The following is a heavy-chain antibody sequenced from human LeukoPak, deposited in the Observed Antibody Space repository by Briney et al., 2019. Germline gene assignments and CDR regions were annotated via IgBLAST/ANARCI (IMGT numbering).Heavy chain of an antibody. CDR2: IKHDGTEK. Sequence: GGSLRLSCAASGFTFSSYWMSWVRQAPGKGLEWVANIKHDGTEKYYVDSVKGRFTLSRDNAKNSLFLQMNSLRAEDTAVYYCARETRWELVDYWGQGILVTVSS. CDR1: GFTFSSYW. J-gene: IGHJ4*02. D-gene: IGHD1-26*01. CDR3: ARETRWELVDY. V-gene: IGHV3-7*04.